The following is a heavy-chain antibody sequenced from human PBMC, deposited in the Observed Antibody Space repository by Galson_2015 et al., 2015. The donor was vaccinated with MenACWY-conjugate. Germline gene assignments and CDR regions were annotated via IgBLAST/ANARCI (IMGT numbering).Heavy chain of an antibody. J-gene: IGHJ4*02. Sequence: SCKASATTFRTFSISWVRQAPGQGPGWMGRIIPIVDVTNYAQKFQGRVTVTADKSTSTAYMELSTLKSEDTAVYYCASAHYDISTGYSGPLDYWGQGTLVTVSS. CDR1: ATTFRTFS. CDR3: ASAHYDISTGYSGPLDY. CDR2: IIPIVDVT. D-gene: IGHD3-9*01. V-gene: IGHV1-69*02.